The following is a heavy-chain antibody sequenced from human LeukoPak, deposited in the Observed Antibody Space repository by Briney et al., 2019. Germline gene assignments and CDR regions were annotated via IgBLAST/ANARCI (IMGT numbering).Heavy chain of an antibody. CDR3: AKDGSSSWSGSVYFDY. V-gene: IGHV3-30*18. CDR1: GFTFSSYG. Sequence: PGGSLRLSCAASGFTFSSYGMHWVRQAPGKGLEWVAVISYDGSNKYYADSVKGRFTISRDNSKNTLYLQMNSLRAVDTAVYYCAKDGSSSWSGSVYFDYWGQGTLVTVSS. D-gene: IGHD6-13*01. CDR2: ISYDGSNK. J-gene: IGHJ4*02.